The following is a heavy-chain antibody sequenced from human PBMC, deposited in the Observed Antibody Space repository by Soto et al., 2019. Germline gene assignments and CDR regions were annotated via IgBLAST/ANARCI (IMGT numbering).Heavy chain of an antibody. CDR2: VHVSGGT. D-gene: IGHD6-19*01. CDR1: GESISNFY. V-gene: IGHV4-4*07. CDR3: ARDRYGWYPGFDLDI. Sequence: SDTLSVTWSVSGESISNFYWSWIRQSAGKGLEWIGHVHVSGGTDYNAPLQSRVSMSVDTSSNHVSLQLRSLTAADTAIYYCARDRYGWYPGFDLDIWGPGTTVTVSS. J-gene: IGHJ6*02.